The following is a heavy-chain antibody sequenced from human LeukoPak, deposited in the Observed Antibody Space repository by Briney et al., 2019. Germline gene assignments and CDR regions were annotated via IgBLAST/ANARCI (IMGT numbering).Heavy chain of an antibody. CDR3: AKEGYGGNSEWYFDL. D-gene: IGHD4-23*01. Sequence: GGTLRLSCAASGFTFSSYAMNWVRQAPGKGLEWVSAISGSGGSTYYADSVKGRFTISRDNAKNSLYLQMNSLRAEDMALYYCAKEGYGGNSEWYFDLWGRGTLVTVSS. J-gene: IGHJ2*01. V-gene: IGHV3-23*01. CDR1: GFTFSSYA. CDR2: ISGSGGST.